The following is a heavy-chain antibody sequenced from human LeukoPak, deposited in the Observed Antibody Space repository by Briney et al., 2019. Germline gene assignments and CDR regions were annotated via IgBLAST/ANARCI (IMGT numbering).Heavy chain of an antibody. V-gene: IGHV1-8*01. D-gene: IGHD3-10*01. CDR3: TRAPVPGNY. CDR1: GYTFTTYD. Sequence: ASVKVSCKASGYTFTTYDIHWVRQATGQGLEWMGWMNPHSANTGYAQKFQGRVTMTRDTSISTAYMELSSLTSDDTAVYYCTRAPVPGNYWGQGTLVTVSS. CDR2: MNPHSANT. J-gene: IGHJ4*02.